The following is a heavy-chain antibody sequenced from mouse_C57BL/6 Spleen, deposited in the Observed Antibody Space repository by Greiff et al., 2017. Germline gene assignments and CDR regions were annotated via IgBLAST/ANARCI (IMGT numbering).Heavy chain of an antibody. J-gene: IGHJ3*01. Sequence: EVQLQQSGPELVKPGASVKISCKASGYTFTDYYMNWVKQSHGKSLEWIGDINPNNGGTSYNQKFKGKATLTVDKSSSTAYMELRSLTSEDSAVYYCARPHYYGSPPFAYWGQGTLVTVSA. CDR1: GYTFTDYY. CDR3: ARPHYYGSPPFAY. CDR2: INPNNGGT. V-gene: IGHV1-26*01. D-gene: IGHD1-1*01.